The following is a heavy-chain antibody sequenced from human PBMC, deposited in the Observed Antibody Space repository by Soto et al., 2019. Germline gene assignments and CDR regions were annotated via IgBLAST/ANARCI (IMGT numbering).Heavy chain of an antibody. CDR3: ARSISAAVDLDY. CDR2: ISAYNGNT. V-gene: IGHV1-18*01. Sequence: QVQLVQSGAEVKKPGTSVKVSCTASGYTFSSYGISWVRQAPGQGLEWMGWISAYNGNTNYAQKLQGRVTMTPDTATSTAYMEVRSLRADDSAVYYCARSISAAVDLDYWGQGTLGTGSS. CDR1: GYTFSSYG. J-gene: IGHJ4*02. D-gene: IGHD6-13*01.